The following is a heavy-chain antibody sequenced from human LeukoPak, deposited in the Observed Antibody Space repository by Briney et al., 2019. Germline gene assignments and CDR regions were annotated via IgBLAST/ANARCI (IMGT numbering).Heavy chain of an antibody. D-gene: IGHD6-19*01. V-gene: IGHV3-23*01. CDR1: GFTFSSYA. Sequence: GSLRLSCAASGFTFSSYAMSWVRQAPGKGLEWVSAISGSGGSTYYADSVKGRFTISRDNSKNTLYLQMNSLRAEDTAVYYCAKVLDSSGCFDYWGQGTLVTVSS. CDR2: ISGSGGST. CDR3: AKVLDSSGCFDY. J-gene: IGHJ4*02.